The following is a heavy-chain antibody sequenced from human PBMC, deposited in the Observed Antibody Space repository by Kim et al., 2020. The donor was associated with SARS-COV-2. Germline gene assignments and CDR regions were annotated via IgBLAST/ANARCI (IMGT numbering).Heavy chain of an antibody. D-gene: IGHD3-22*01. CDR3: ARDWTYYYDSSGYYYPPYYYYGMDL. V-gene: IGHV3-33*08. CDR2: IWYDGSNK. Sequence: GGSLRLSCAASGFTFSSYGMHWVRQAPGKGLEWVAVIWYDGSNKYYADSVKGRFTISRDNSKNTLYLQMNSLRAEDTAVYYCARDWTYYYDSSGYYYPPYYYYGMDLWGQGTTVTVSS. J-gene: IGHJ6*02. CDR1: GFTFSSYG.